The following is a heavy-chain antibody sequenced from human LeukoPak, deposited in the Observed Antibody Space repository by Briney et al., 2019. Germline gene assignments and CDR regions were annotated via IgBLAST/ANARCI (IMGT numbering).Heavy chain of an antibody. CDR2: INNNWVTT. CDR1: GFTFSRYP. CDR3: ARTLVGATLSPFDY. J-gene: IGHJ4*02. Sequence: AGVSLRLSCAASGFTFSRYPMHWVRQAPGKGLEYVSGINNNWVTTYYANSVKGRFTISRVNSKTTLYLQMASLRAQDRAVYYFARTLVGATLSPFDYWGQGTVVTVSS. V-gene: IGHV3-64*01. D-gene: IGHD1-26*01.